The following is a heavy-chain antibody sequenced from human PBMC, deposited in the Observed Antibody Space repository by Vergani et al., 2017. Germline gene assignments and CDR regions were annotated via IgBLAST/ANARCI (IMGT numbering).Heavy chain of an antibody. CDR2: IDHTGRP. D-gene: IGHD4-11*01. V-gene: IGHV4-34*01. CDR3: ARVNTETNGHLYYDYCMDV. CDR1: GGSFTSYH. J-gene: IGHJ6*02. Sequence: QVQLQQWGGGLLKPSETLSLTCVVNGGSFTSYHWTWIRQSPGEGLEWVGDIDHTGRPDYNPSLKSRLTMSVDKSRNQFSLTLNSVTATDTAIYFCARVNTETNGHLYYDYCMDVWVQGTAVTVS.